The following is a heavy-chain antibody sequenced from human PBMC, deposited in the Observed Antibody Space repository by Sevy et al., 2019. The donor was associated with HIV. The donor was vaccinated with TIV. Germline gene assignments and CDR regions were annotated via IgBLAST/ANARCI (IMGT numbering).Heavy chain of an antibody. CDR1: GGSFSGYY. V-gene: IGHV4-34*01. CDR3: AICINYDYIWGSYRPLKYGMDV. D-gene: IGHD3-16*02. Sequence: SETLSLTCAVYGGSFSGYYWSWIRQPPGKGLEWIGEINHSGSTNYNPSLKSLVTISVDTSKNQFSLKLSSVTAADTAVYYCAICINYDYIWGSYRPLKYGMDVWGQGTTVTVSS. CDR2: INHSGST. J-gene: IGHJ6*02.